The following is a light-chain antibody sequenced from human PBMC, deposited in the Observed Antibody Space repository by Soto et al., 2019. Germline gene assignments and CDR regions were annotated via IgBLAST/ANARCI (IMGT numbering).Light chain of an antibody. V-gene: IGKV3-20*01. CDR3: QPCCWPPWT. CDR2: GAS. Sequence: EIVLTQSPGTLSLSPGQRATLSCRASQSVSSTCFAWYQQKPGQAPRLLIYGASSRATGIPDRFSGSGSGTDFPLPIRRLELEDFVVYYFQPCCWPPWTVGQGTKVEIK. CDR1: QSVSSTC. J-gene: IGKJ1*01.